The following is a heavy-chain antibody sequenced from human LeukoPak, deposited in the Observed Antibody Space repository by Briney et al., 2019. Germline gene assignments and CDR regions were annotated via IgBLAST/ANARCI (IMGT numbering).Heavy chain of an antibody. J-gene: IGHJ5*02. CDR1: GGSFSISY. V-gene: IGHV4-59*01. CDR2: IYYSGST. D-gene: IGHD2-2*01. CDR3: AREGSTSPVGWFDP. Sequence: SETLSLTCGVSGGSFSISYWSWIRQPPGKGLEWIGYIYYSGSTNYNPSLKSRVTISVDTSKNQFSLKLSSVTAADTAVYYCAREGSTSPVGWFDPWGQGTLVTVSS.